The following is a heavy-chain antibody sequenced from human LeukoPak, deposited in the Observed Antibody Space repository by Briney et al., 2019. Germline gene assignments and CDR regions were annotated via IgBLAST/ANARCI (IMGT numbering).Heavy chain of an antibody. CDR3: AKDRPALRYFDWLLSEVDAFDI. V-gene: IGHV3-23*01. J-gene: IGHJ3*02. D-gene: IGHD3-9*01. CDR2: ISGSGGST. Sequence: GGSLRLSCAASGFTVSSNYMSWVRQAPGKGLEWVSAISGSGGSTYYADSVKGRFTISRDNSKNTLYLQMNSLRAEDTAVYYCAKDRPALRYFDWLLSEVDAFDIWGQGTMVTVSS. CDR1: GFTVSSNY.